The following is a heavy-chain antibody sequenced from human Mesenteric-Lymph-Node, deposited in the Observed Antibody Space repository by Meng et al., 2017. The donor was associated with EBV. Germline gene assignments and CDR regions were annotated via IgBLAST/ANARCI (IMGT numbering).Heavy chain of an antibody. V-gene: IGHV4-39*07. J-gene: IGHJ4*02. Sequence: QLRLQESGPGLVKPSETLSLTCNVSGGSISSSSYYWGWIRQPPGKGLEWVSGISGSGTGTYYGDSAKGRFTISRDNSENTLYLQMNSLRAEDTAIYFCARYVYGNVDYWGQGTLVTVSS. CDR1: GGSISSSSYY. CDR2: ISGSGTGT. D-gene: IGHD3-16*01. CDR3: ARYVYGNVDY.